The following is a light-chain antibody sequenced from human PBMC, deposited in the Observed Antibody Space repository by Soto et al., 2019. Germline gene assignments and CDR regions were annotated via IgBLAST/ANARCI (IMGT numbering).Light chain of an antibody. Sequence: QSVLTQPPSVSAAPGRKVTFSCSGSSPNIGNNYVSWYQQLPGTAPKLLIYDNNKRPSGIPDRFSGSKSGTSATLGITGLQTGDEADYYCGTWDTSLSAVVFGGGTKLTVL. CDR3: GTWDTSLSAVV. V-gene: IGLV1-51*01. CDR1: SPNIGNNY. CDR2: DNN. J-gene: IGLJ2*01.